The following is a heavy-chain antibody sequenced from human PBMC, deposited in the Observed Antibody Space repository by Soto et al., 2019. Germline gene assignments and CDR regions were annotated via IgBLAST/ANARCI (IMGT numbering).Heavy chain of an antibody. D-gene: IGHD3-3*01. V-gene: IGHV3-66*01. CDR3: ARDTLGGAYDFCH. CDR2: ISDGGST. J-gene: IGHJ4*02. CDR1: GVTVNHCF. Sequence: EVQLVESGGGLVQPGGSLRLSCEASGVTVNHCFMTWVRQAPGKGLEWVSTISDGGSTYYADSVNGRFIFSRDSSRNTVYLQMNSLRAGDTAVYYCARDTLGGAYDFCHGGQGTLVTVSS.